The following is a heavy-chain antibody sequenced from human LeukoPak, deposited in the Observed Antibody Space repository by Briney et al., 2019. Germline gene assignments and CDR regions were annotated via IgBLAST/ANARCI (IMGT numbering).Heavy chain of an antibody. J-gene: IGHJ6*02. D-gene: IGHD3-3*01. CDR1: GGSISSGGYY. CDR3: ARVTKPIYDFWSGYEVMDV. V-gene: IGHV4-31*03. CDR2: IYYSGST. Sequence: SETLSLTCTVSGGSISSGGYYWSWIRQHPGKGLEWIGYIYYSGSTYYNPSLKSRVTISVDTSKNQFSLKLSSVTGADTAVYYCARVTKPIYDFWSGYEVMDVWGQGTTVTVSS.